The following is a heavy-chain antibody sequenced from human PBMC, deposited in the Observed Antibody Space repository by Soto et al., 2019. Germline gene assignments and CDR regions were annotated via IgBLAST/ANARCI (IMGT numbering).Heavy chain of an antibody. CDR1: GYTFTSYV. D-gene: IGHD3-22*01. V-gene: IGHV1-18*01. CDR2: ISAYNGNT. CDR3: ARDGQYDSSGYNPDLDY. J-gene: IGHJ4*02. Sequence: APVKVSCKASGYTFTSYVSRSVRQATGQGLEWMGWISAYNGNTNYAQKLQGRVTMTTDTSTSTAYMELRSLRSDDTAVYYCARDGQYDSSGYNPDLDYWGQGTLVTVSS.